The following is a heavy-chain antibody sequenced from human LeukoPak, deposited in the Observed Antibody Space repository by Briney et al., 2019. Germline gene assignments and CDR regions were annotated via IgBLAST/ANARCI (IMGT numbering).Heavy chain of an antibody. CDR1: GGSVSSGNYY. D-gene: IGHD3-3*01. CDR3: ARIVWSGNAGNFDY. Sequence: SETLSLTCTVSGGSVSSGNYYWTWIRQPPGKGLEWIGTVYYSGSTYYNPSLKSRVTISVDTSKNQFSLKLSSVTAADTAVYYCARIVWSGNAGNFDYWGQGTLVTVSS. CDR2: VYYSGST. V-gene: IGHV4-39*01. J-gene: IGHJ4*02.